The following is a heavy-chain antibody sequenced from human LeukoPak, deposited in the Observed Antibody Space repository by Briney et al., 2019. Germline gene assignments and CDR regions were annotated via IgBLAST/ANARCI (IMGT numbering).Heavy chain of an antibody. CDR2: IYAGGST. J-gene: IGHJ6*03. Sequence: GGSLRLSCAASGLIVNNNYMTWVRQAPGKGLEWVSTIYAGGSTYYADSVKGRFTISRDSSKNTLYLQMNSLRAEDTAVYYCARGCSSTSCYPYYYYYMDVWGKGTTVTVSS. CDR3: ARGCSSTSCYPYYYYYMDV. D-gene: IGHD2-2*01. V-gene: IGHV3-53*05. CDR1: GLIVNNNY.